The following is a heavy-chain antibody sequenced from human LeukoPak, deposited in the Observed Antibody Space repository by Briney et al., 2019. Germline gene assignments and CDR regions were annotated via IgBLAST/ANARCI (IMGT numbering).Heavy chain of an antibody. Sequence: SETLSLTCTVSGYSISSGYYWGWIQQPPGKGLEWIGSIYHSGSTYYNPSLKSRVTISVDTSKNQFSLKLSSVTAADTAVYYCARGREVYFWSNLYYFDYWGQGTLVTVSS. J-gene: IGHJ4*02. CDR2: IYHSGST. CDR3: ARGREVYFWSNLYYFDY. CDR1: GYSISSGYY. V-gene: IGHV4-38-2*02. D-gene: IGHD3-3*01.